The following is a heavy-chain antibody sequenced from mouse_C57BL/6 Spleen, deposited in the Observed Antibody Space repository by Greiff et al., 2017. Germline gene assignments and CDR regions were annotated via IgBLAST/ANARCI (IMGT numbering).Heavy chain of an antibody. CDR2: IYPGDGDT. V-gene: IGHV1-82*01. J-gene: IGHJ3*01. D-gene: IGHD2-12*01. Sequence: QVQLKESGPELVKPGASVKISCKASGYAFSSSWMNWVKQRPGKGLEWIGRIYPGDGDTNYNGKFKGKATLTADKSSSTAYMQLSSLTSEDSAVYFCARYDWFAYWGQGTLVTVSA. CDR3: ARYDWFAY. CDR1: GYAFSSSW.